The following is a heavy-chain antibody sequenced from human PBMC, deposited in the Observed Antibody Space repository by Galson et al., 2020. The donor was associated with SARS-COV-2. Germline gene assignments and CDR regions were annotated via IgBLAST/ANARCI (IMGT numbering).Heavy chain of an antibody. CDR2: IIPILGIA. CDR1: GGTFSSYA. J-gene: IGHJ1*01. D-gene: IGHD3-10*01. V-gene: IGHV1-69*04. CDR3: ARGITMVRGVIVPSYFQH. Sequence: KISCKASGGTFSSYAISWVRQAPGQGLEWMGRIIPILGIANYAQKFQGRVTITADKSTSTAYMELSSLRSEDTAVYYCARGITMVRGVIVPSYFQHWGQGTLVTVSS.